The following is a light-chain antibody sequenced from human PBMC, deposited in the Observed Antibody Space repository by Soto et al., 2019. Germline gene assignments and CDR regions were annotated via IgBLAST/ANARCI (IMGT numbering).Light chain of an antibody. J-gene: IGKJ1*01. CDR1: QSVSNN. CDR2: DAS. CDR3: KQYNNWPPWT. V-gene: IGKV3-15*01. Sequence: EIMMTHSPATLSVSPGERATLSCRASQSVSNNLAWYQQKPGQAPRLLIYDASTRATGIPARFSGSGSGTEFSLTISSLQSEDFAVYYCKQYNNWPPWTFGRGTRWIS.